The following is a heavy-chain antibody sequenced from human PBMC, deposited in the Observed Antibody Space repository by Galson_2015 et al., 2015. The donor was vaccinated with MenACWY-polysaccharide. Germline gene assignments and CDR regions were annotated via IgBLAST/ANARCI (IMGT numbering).Heavy chain of an antibody. Sequence: VAVISYDGSNKYYADSVKGRFTISRDNSKNTLYLQMNSLRAEDTAVYYCARDSSVVVPAAIGSLDYWGQGTLVTVSS. CDR2: ISYDGSNK. CDR3: ARDSSVVVPAAIGSLDY. J-gene: IGHJ4*02. V-gene: IGHV3-30-3*01. D-gene: IGHD2-2*01.